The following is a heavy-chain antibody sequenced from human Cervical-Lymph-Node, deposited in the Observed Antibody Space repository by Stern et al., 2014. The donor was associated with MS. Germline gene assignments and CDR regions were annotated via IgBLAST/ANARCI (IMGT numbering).Heavy chain of an antibody. CDR3: ARHHSPGWSYYFDF. CDR2: IFPGASDT. Sequence: EVQLVESGADVRKPGQALTVSCNISGYTFTAYWIAWVRQMPVKGLECMGVIFPGASDTRSSPSFQGHVPISVEPPINTAYLQWSDRRASDTAMYYCARHHSPGWSYYFDFWGQGTLVAVSS. CDR1: GYTFTAYW. D-gene: IGHD6-19*01. J-gene: IGHJ4*02. V-gene: IGHV5-51*01.